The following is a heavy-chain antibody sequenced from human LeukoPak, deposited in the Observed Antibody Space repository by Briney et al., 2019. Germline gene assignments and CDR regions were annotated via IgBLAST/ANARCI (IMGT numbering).Heavy chain of an antibody. CDR3: ARVGNYDRSGLFDY. V-gene: IGHV4-31*03. CDR2: IYYSGST. Sequence: SETLSLTCTVSGGSISSGGYYWSWIRQHPGKGLEWIGYIYYSGSTYYNPSLKSRITISVDTSKNQFSLRLSSVTAADTAVYYCARVGNYDRSGLFDYWGQGTLVTVSS. J-gene: IGHJ4*02. D-gene: IGHD3-22*01. CDR1: GGSISSGGYY.